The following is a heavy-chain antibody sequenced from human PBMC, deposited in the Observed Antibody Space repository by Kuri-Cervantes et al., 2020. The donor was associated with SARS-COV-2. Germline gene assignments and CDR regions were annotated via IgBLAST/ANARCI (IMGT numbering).Heavy chain of an antibody. D-gene: IGHD6-6*01. J-gene: IGHJ5*02. Sequence: GGSLRLSCAASGVTLSSYGMHWVRQAPGKGLEWVAVIWDDGNSKTYAESVKGRFTISGDSSRKTMYLQMNSLRAEDTAVYYCAREGVGQLVHPSNWFDPWGQGTLVTVSS. CDR3: AREGVGQLVHPSNWFDP. CDR1: GVTLSSYG. CDR2: IWDDGNSK. V-gene: IGHV3-33*01.